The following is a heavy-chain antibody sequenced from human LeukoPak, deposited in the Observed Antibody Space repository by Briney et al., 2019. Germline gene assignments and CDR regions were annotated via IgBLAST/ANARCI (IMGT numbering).Heavy chain of an antibody. CDR3: AKPPGLLWFGELAFDI. Sequence: GGSLRLSCAASGFTFSSYGMHWVRQAPGKGLEWVAFIRYDGSNKYYADSVKGRFTISRDNSKNTLYLQMNSLRAEDTAVYYCAKPPGLLWFGELAFDIWGQGTMVTVSS. CDR1: GFTFSSYG. V-gene: IGHV3-30*02. CDR2: IRYDGSNK. J-gene: IGHJ3*02. D-gene: IGHD3-10*01.